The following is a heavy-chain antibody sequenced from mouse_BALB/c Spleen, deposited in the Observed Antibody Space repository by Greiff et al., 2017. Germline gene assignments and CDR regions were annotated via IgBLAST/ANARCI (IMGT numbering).Heavy chain of an antibody. V-gene: IGHV5-6-5*01. CDR3: ARGRYYGSSYNAMDY. D-gene: IGHD1-1*01. J-gene: IGHJ4*01. CDR2: ISSGGST. CDR1: GFTFSSYA. Sequence: EVMLVESGGGLVKPGGSLKLSCAASGFTFSSYAMSWVRQTPEKRLEWVASISSGGSTYYPDSVKGRFTISRDNARNILYLQMSSLRSEDTAMYYCARGRYYGSSYNAMDYWGQGTSVTVSS.